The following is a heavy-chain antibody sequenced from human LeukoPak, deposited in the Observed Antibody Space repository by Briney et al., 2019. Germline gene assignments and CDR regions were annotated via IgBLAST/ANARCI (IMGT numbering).Heavy chain of an antibody. V-gene: IGHV5-51*01. Sequence: GESLKISCKGSGYSFTSYWIGWVRQMPGKGLEWIGIIYPGDSETRYSPSFQGQVTISADKSFSTAYLQGSSLKAWDTAMYYCAKDGGRWDFQHWGQGTLVTVSS. D-gene: IGHD5-24*01. J-gene: IGHJ1*01. CDR3: AKDGGRWDFQH. CDR1: GYSFTSYW. CDR2: IYPGDSET.